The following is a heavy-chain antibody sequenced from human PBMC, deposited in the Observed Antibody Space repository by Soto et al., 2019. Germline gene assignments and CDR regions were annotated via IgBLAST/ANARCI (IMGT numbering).Heavy chain of an antibody. V-gene: IGHV3-33*01. Sequence: GGSLRLSCAASGFIFRSYGMHWVRQAPGKGLEWVAVIWYDGSNTYYADPVKGRFTISRDNSKNTLFLQMNSLRAEDTAVYYCASSAAWGRGTLVTVSS. CDR2: IWYDGSNT. D-gene: IGHD6-19*01. J-gene: IGHJ5*02. CDR1: GFIFRSYG. CDR3: ASSAA.